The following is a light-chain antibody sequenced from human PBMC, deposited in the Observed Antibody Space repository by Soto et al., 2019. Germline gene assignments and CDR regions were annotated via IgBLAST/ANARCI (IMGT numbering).Light chain of an antibody. CDR2: SDN. V-gene: IGLV1-44*01. CDR3: AAWDVSLVV. J-gene: IGLJ2*01. Sequence: QSVLTQPPSASGTPGQRVTISCSGSSSNIGTNTVIWYQQLPGAAPKLLIYSDNQRPSGVPDRFSGSKSGTYASLAISGLQSEDEADYYCAAWDVSLVVFGGGTQLTVL. CDR1: SSNIGTNT.